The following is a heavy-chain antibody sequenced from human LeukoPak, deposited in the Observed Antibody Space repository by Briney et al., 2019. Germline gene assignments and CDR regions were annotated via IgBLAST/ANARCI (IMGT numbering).Heavy chain of an antibody. V-gene: IGHV1-2*02. Sequence: ASVKVSCKASGYTFTGYYMHWVRQAPGQGLEWMGWINPNSGGTNYRGRVTMTRDTSISTAYMELSRLRSDDTAVYYCARGQTMIVVVITKKRDAFDIWGQGTMVTVSS. CDR3: ARGQTMIVVVITKKRDAFDI. CDR2: INPNSGGT. D-gene: IGHD3-22*01. CDR1: GYTFTGYY. J-gene: IGHJ3*02.